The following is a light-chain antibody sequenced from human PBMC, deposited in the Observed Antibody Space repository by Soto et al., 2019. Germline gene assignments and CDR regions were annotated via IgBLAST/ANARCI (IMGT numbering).Light chain of an antibody. J-gene: IGLJ2*01. CDR1: SSNIGSFYD. Sequence: QSVLTQPPSVSGAPGQRVTIPCTGSSSNIGSFYDVHWYQQLPGTVPKLLIYGDNNRPSGVPDRFSGSKSGTAASLAITGLQAEDEADYYRQSYDNTRNHVVFGGGTKLTV. V-gene: IGLV1-40*01. CDR3: QSYDNTRNHVV. CDR2: GDN.